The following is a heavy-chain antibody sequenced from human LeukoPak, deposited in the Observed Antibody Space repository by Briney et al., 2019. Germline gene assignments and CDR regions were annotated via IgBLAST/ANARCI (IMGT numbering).Heavy chain of an antibody. J-gene: IGHJ6*03. V-gene: IGHV4-34*01. CDR1: GGSFSGYY. CDR2: INHSGST. Sequence: SETLSLTCAVYGGSFSGYYWSWIRQPPGRGLEWIGEINHSGSTNYNPSLKSRVTISVDTSNNQFSLKLSYVTAADTAVYYCARGIAAAYYYYYYYMDVWGKGTTVTISS. CDR3: ARGIAAAYYYYYYYMDV. D-gene: IGHD6-13*01.